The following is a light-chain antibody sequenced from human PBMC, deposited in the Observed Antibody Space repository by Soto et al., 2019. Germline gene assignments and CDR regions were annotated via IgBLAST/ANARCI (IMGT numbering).Light chain of an antibody. V-gene: IGLV3-21*04. CDR3: QVWDSSRDHHV. Sequence: SYVLTQPPSVSVAPGKTARITCGGNNIGGKSVHWYQQKPGQAPVLVIYYDTDRPSGIPERFSGSTSGNTATLTISRVEAGDEADYYCQVWDSSRDHHVFGGGTKLTVL. J-gene: IGLJ3*02. CDR2: YDT. CDR1: NIGGKS.